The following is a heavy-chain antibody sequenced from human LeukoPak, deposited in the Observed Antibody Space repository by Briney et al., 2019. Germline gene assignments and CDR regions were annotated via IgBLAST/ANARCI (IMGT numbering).Heavy chain of an antibody. CDR2: IRYDGSNK. CDR1: GFTFSSYG. J-gene: IGHJ4*02. D-gene: IGHD3-16*02. CDR3: AILARQIPGYLDY. V-gene: IGHV3-30*02. Sequence: GGSLRLSCAASGFTFSSYGMHWFRQAPGKGLEWVAFIRYDGSNKYYADSVKGRFTISRDNSKNTLYLLMNSLRAEDTAVYYCAILARQIPGYLDYWGQGTLVTVSS.